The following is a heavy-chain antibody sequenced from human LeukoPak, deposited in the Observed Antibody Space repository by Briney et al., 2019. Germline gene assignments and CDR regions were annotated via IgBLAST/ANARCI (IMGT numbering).Heavy chain of an antibody. CDR2: ISWNSGSI. CDR1: GFTFDDYA. Sequence: SGGSLRLSCAASGFTFDDYAMHWVRQAPGKGLEWVSGISWNSGSIGYADPVKGRFTISRDNAKNSLYLQMNSLRAEDMALYYCAKGLRGVVVTGAFDIWGQGTMVTVSS. J-gene: IGHJ3*02. V-gene: IGHV3-9*03. D-gene: IGHD2-21*02. CDR3: AKGLRGVVVTGAFDI.